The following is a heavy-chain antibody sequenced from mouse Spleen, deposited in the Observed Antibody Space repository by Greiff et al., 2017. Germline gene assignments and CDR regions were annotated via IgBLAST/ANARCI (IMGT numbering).Heavy chain of an antibody. D-gene: IGHD1-1*01. CDR3: ASEGVVARYAMDY. V-gene: IGHV2-6*01. J-gene: IGHJ4*01. Sequence: VKVVESGPGLVAPSQSLSITCTVSGFSLTSYGVDWVRQSPGKGLEWLGVIWGGGSTNYNSALKSRLSISKDNSKSQVFLKMNSLQTDDTAMYYCASEGVVARYAMDYWGQGTSVTVSS. CDR2: IWGGGST. CDR1: GFSLTSYG.